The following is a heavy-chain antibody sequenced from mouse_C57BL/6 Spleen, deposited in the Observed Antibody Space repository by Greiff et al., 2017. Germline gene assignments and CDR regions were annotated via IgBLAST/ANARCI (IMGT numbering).Heavy chain of an antibody. CDR1: GYTFTSYW. D-gene: IGHD1-1*01. Sequence: QVQLQQPGTELVKPGASVKLSCKASGYTFTSYWMHWVKQRPGQGLEWIGNINPSNGGTNYNEKFKSKATLTVDKSSSTAYMQLSSLTSEDSAVYYCARGRSGSPYYYAMDYWGQGTSVTVSS. V-gene: IGHV1-53*01. J-gene: IGHJ4*01. CDR3: ARGRSGSPYYYAMDY. CDR2: INPSNGGT.